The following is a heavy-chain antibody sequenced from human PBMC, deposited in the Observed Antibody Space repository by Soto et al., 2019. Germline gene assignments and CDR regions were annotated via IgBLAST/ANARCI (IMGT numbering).Heavy chain of an antibody. D-gene: IGHD1-26*01. CDR1: GGTFSSYA. Sequence: QVQLVQSGAEVKKPGASVKVSCKASGGTFSSYAISWVRQAPGQGLEWMGGIIPIFGTANYAQKFQGRVTITADKSTSTAYMELSSLRSEDTAVYYCARDLSSGSYYGSEDYWGQGTLVTVSS. CDR3: ARDLSSGSYYGSEDY. CDR2: IIPIFGTA. V-gene: IGHV1-69*13. J-gene: IGHJ4*02.